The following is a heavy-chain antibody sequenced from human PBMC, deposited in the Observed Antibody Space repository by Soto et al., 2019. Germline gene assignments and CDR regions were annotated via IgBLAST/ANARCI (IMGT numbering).Heavy chain of an antibody. CDR2: IYHTGIT. Sequence: PWETLSLTCTVSGGSISSLYWSWFRQPPGKRPEWIGYIYHTGITNYNPSLKSRIAISVDTAKNQFSLNLTSVTAADTAIYYCARLIPASLGQMSYYFDYWGQGALVTVSS. J-gene: IGHJ4*02. V-gene: IGHV4-59*11. CDR3: ARLIPASLGQMSYYFDY. CDR1: GGSISSLY. D-gene: IGHD2-15*01.